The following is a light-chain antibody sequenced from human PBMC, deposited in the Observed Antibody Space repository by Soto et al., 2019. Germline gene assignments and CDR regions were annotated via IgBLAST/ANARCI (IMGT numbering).Light chain of an antibody. CDR2: GAS. J-gene: IGKJ4*01. CDR1: QTISSGY. CDR3: QQFSSYPLT. Sequence: EIVLTQSPGTLSLSPGERATLSCRASQTISSGYVAWYQQKPGQAPRLFIYGASSRATGIPDRFSGSGSGADFTLTISRLEPEDVAVYYCQQFSSYPLTFGGGTKVDI. V-gene: IGKV3-20*01.